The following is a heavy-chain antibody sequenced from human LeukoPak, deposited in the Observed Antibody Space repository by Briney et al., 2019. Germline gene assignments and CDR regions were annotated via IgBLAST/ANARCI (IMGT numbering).Heavy chain of an antibody. Sequence: GGSLRLSCAASGFTFSSYGMHWVRQAPGKGLEWVAVISYDGSNKYYADSVKGRFTISRDNSKNTLYLQMNSLRAEDTAVYYCAKESGYCSSTSCYAHLFDHWGQGTLVTVSS. CDR3: AKESGYCSSTSCYAHLFDH. J-gene: IGHJ4*02. CDR2: ISYDGSNK. CDR1: GFTFSSYG. V-gene: IGHV3-30*18. D-gene: IGHD2-2*01.